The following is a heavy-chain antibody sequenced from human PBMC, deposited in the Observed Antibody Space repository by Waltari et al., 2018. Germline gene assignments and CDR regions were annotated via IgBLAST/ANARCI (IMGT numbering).Heavy chain of an antibody. D-gene: IGHD5-12*01. CDR2: IYYSGST. CDR3: ATGTITGGIVDY. CDR1: GGSISSSSYY. J-gene: IGHJ4*02. Sequence: QLQLQESGPGLVKPSETLSLTCTVSGGSISSSSYYWGWIRQPPGKGLEWIGSIYYSGSTYYNPSLKSRVTISVDTSKNQFSLKLSSVTAADTAVYYCATGTITGGIVDYWGQGTLVTVSS. V-gene: IGHV4-39*01.